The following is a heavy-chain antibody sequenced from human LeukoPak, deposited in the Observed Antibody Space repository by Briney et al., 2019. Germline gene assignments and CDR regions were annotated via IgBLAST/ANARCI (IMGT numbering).Heavy chain of an antibody. CDR1: GFTFSSYG. CDR3: AREMLRYSSTPYYYYGMDV. Sequence: GGSLRLSCAASGFTFSSYGMSWVRQAPGKGLEWVSYISSSSSTIYYADSVKGRFTISRDNAKNSLYLQMNSLRAEDTAVYYCAREMLRYSSTPYYYYGMDVWGQGTTVTVSS. J-gene: IGHJ6*02. V-gene: IGHV3-48*04. CDR2: ISSSSSTI. D-gene: IGHD6-13*01.